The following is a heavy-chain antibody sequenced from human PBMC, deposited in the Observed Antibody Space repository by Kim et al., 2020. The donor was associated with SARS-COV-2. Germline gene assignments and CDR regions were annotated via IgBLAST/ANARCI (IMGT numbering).Heavy chain of an antibody. Sequence: GSLRLSCTASGFTFGDYAMSWCRQAPGKGLEWGGFIRSKAYGGTTEYAASVKGRFTISRDDSKSIAYLQMNSLKTEDTAVYYCTTNYYDSSGYLDYWGQGTLVTVSS. CDR1: GFTFGDYA. D-gene: IGHD3-22*01. CDR2: IRSKAYGGTT. J-gene: IGHJ4*02. V-gene: IGHV3-49*03. CDR3: TTNYYDSSGYLDY.